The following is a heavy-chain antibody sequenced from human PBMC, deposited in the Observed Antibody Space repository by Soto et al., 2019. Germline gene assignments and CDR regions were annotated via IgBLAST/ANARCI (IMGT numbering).Heavy chain of an antibody. CDR3: ARGYYDSSGPWAFYI. Sequence: GASVKVSCKAPGYTFTSYVISWVRQAPGQGLEWMGWISAYNGNTNYAQKLQGRVTMTTDTSTSTAYMELRSLRSDDTAVYYCARGYYDSSGPWAFYIWGQGTMVTVSS. CDR2: ISAYNGNT. D-gene: IGHD3-22*01. V-gene: IGHV1-18*01. J-gene: IGHJ3*02. CDR1: GYTFTSYV.